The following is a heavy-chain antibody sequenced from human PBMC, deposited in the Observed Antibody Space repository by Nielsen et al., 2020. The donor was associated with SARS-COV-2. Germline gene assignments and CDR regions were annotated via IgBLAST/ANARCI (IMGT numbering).Heavy chain of an antibody. CDR1: GFTFTDYW. J-gene: IGHJ4*02. V-gene: IGHV3-74*03. CDR3: ARESYSWSWYGPDY. Sequence: GESLKISCPVSGFTFTDYWMHWLRQSPGKGPVWLSRIDNDGSSTTYADSVRGRFTIYRDNARNTLFLQLHSLRAEDTAVYYCARESYSWSWYGPDYWGQGTHVTVSS. D-gene: IGHD1-26*01. CDR2: IDNDGSST.